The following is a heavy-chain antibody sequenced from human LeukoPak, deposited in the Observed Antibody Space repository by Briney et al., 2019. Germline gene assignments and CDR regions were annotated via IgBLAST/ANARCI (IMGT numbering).Heavy chain of an antibody. J-gene: IGHJ6*02. CDR1: GFTVSSNY. V-gene: IGHV3-53*01. CDR3: ARELLTYGMDV. Sequence: PGGSLRLSCAASGFTVSSNYMSWVRQAPGKGLEWVSVIYSGGGTYYADSVKGRFTISRDNSKNTLYLQMNSLRAEDTAVYYCARELLTYGMDVWGQGTTVTVSS. CDR2: IYSGGGT.